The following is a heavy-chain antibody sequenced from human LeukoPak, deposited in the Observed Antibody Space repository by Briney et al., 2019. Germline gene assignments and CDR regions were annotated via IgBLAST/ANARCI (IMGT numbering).Heavy chain of an antibody. J-gene: IGHJ4*02. V-gene: IGHV3-21*01. CDR3: ARGKWFGESGFDY. D-gene: IGHD3-10*01. Sequence: GGSLRLSCAASGFTLTNAWMNWVRQAPGKGLEWVSSISTSSSYIYYADSMKGRFTISRGNAKNSLYLQMNSLRAEDTAVYYCARGKWFGESGFDYWGQGTLVTVSS. CDR1: GFTLTNAW. CDR2: ISTSSSYI.